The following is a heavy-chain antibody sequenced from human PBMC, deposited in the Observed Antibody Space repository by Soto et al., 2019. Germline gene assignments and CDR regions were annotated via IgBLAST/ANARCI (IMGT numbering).Heavy chain of an antibody. V-gene: IGHV3-23*01. CDR1: GFHLSYTA. CDR3: ARLTGGTAPRPDY. Sequence: GGSLRLSCVAPGFHLSYTAMSLPRQAPGKGMQRVSTISGSGEQTYYAESAKGRFTIYSDRSTNTAYLQMDSPRADDTAVYYCARLTGGTAPRPDYCGQGTMVTVSS. CDR2: ISGSGEQT. J-gene: IGHJ4*02. D-gene: IGHD6-6*01.